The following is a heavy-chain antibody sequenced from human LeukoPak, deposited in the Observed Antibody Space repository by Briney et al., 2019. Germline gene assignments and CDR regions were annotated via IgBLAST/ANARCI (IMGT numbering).Heavy chain of an antibody. CDR2: IYYSGNT. CDR3: ARDTYYDILTGHHYFDY. Sequence: PSETLSLTCTVSGDSISSSISSFYWSWIRQPPGKGLEWIGYIYYSGNTNYNPSLKSRVTMSVDTMSVDTSKKQFSLKLSSVTAADTAVYYCARDTYYDILTGHHYFDYWGQGTLVTVSS. V-gene: IGHV4-61*05. D-gene: IGHD3-9*01. CDR1: GDSISSSISSFY. J-gene: IGHJ4*02.